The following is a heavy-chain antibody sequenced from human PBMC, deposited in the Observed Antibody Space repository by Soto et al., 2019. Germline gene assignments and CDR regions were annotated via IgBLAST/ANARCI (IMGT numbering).Heavy chain of an antibody. CDR2: ISAGGSNT. CDR1: GFTFSSYA. D-gene: IGHD1-26*01. J-gene: IGHJ4*02. CDR3: ADGGGWDFKFDS. Sequence: GGSLTLSCAASGFTFSSYAMSWVRQAPGQGLEWVSGISAGGSNTYYPDSGTGRFTISRDNSKNTLYLQMNSLRVEDTAVYYCADGGGWDFKFDSWGQGTLVTVSS. V-gene: IGHV3-23*01.